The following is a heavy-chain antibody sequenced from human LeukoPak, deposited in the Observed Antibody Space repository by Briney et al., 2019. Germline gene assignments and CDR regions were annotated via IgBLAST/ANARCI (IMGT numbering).Heavy chain of an antibody. J-gene: IGHJ6*02. CDR3: AKDLTQQWLANYYYYYGMDV. V-gene: IGHV3-23*01. CDR2: ISGGGGST. D-gene: IGHD6-19*01. Sequence: AGGSLSLSCAASGFTFSSYAMSWVRQAPGKGLEWVSAISGGGGSTYYADSVKGRFTISRDNSKNTLYLQMNSLRAEDTAVYYCAKDLTQQWLANYYYYYGMDVWGQGTTVTVSS. CDR1: GFTFSSYA.